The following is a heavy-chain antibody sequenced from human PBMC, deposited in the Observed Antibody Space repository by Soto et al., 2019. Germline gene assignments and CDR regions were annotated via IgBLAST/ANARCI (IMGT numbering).Heavy chain of an antibody. CDR2: ISSSSSYI. CDR1: GFTFSSYS. V-gene: IGHV3-21*01. D-gene: IGHD2-15*01. CDR3: ARDPSGRVVVDGV. J-gene: IGHJ4*02. Sequence: PGGSLRLSCAASGFTFSSYSMNWVRQAPGKGLEWVSSISSSSSYIYYADSVKGRFTISRDNAKNSLYLQMNSLRAEDTAVYYCARDPSGRVVVDGVWGQGTLVHVSP.